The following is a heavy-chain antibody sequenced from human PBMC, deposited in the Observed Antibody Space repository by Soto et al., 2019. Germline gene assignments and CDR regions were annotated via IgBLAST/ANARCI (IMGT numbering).Heavy chain of an antibody. Sequence: PGGSLRLSCAASGFTFSNYVMSWVRQAPGKGLEWFSAIGGDGDTYYADSVKGRFTISRDNSVHTLYLQMSSLRVEDTAIYYCAKGSASGRPYYFDFWGQGTLVTVSS. D-gene: IGHD2-15*01. J-gene: IGHJ4*02. CDR1: GFTFSNYV. V-gene: IGHV3-23*01. CDR3: AKGSASGRPYYFDF. CDR2: IGGDGDT.